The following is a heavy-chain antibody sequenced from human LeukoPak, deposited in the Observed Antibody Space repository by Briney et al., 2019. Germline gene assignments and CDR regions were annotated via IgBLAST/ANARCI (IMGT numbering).Heavy chain of an antibody. J-gene: IGHJ4*02. V-gene: IGHV3-21*01. CDR3: ARSPRKNYGDYVDC. Sequence: GGSLRLSCAASGFTFSSYSMNWVRQAPGKGLEWVSSISSGSSYIYYADSVKGRFTISRDNAKNSLYLQMNSLRAEDTAVYYCARSPRKNYGDYVDCWGQGTLVTVSS. CDR1: GFTFSSYS. D-gene: IGHD4-17*01. CDR2: ISSGSSYI.